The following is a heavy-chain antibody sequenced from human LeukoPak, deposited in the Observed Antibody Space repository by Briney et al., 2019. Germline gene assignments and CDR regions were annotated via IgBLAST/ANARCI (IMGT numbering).Heavy chain of an antibody. V-gene: IGHV3-23*01. Sequence: GGSLRLSCAASGFTFSSYAMSWVRQAPGKGLEWVSAISGSGGSTYYADSVKGRFTISRDNSKNTLYLQMNSLRAEDTAVYYYAKSWAAGTWGYFDYWGQGTLVTVSS. CDR1: GFTFSSYA. CDR2: ISGSGGST. CDR3: AKSWAAGTWGYFDY. D-gene: IGHD6-13*01. J-gene: IGHJ4*02.